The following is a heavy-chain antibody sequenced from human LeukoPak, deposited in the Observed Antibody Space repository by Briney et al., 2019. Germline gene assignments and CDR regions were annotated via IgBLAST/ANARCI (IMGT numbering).Heavy chain of an antibody. Sequence: SETLSLTCTVSGGSISSYCWNWIRQPPGKGLEWIGYIYYSGSTNYNPSLKSRVTISVDTSKNQFSLKLSSVTAADTAVYYCARGADSSGYYSIFYFDYWGQGTLVTVSS. CDR2: IYYSGST. CDR3: ARGADSSGYYSIFYFDY. D-gene: IGHD3-22*01. CDR1: GGSISSYC. V-gene: IGHV4-59*01. J-gene: IGHJ4*02.